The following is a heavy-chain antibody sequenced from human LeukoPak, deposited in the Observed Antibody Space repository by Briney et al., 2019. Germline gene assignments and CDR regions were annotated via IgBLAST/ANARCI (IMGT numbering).Heavy chain of an antibody. J-gene: IGHJ4*02. Sequence: SETPSLTCAVSGYSTSSGNYWGWIRQPPGKGLEWIGSIYHSGSTYYNPSLKSRVTISVDTSKTQFSLKLSSVTAADTAVYYCARRLCITVVPGGTRVYSGEGTLVSVSS. CDR1: GYSTSSGNY. CDR3: ARRLCITVVPGGTRVY. D-gene: IGHD3-10*01. V-gene: IGHV4-38-2*01. CDR2: IYHSGST.